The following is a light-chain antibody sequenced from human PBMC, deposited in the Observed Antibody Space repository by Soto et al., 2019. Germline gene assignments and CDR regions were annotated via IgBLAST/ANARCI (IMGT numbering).Light chain of an antibody. J-gene: IGKJ2*01. V-gene: IGKV1-39*01. Sequence: DLQMTQSPSSLSASVGDRVTITCRASQSFSNNLNWYQQKPGKAPKFLIYAASSLQRGVPSRFSGSGSGTDFTLTISNLQPEDSATYYCQQSYSTPPYTFGQGTKLEIK. CDR2: AAS. CDR3: QQSYSTPPYT. CDR1: QSFSNN.